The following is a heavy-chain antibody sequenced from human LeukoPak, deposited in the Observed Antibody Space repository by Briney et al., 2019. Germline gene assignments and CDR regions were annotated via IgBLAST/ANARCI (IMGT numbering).Heavy chain of an antibody. D-gene: IGHD1-26*01. CDR2: ISPTGDAT. Sequence: PGGSLRLSRSASGFTFSNHVMHWVRQAPGKGLEYVSYISPTGDATTHADSVKDRFTISRDNSKNTLYLQMSNLRPEDTAVYYCVKDLSERFTFDYWGQGTLVTVSS. J-gene: IGHJ4*02. CDR1: GFTFSNHV. V-gene: IGHV3-64D*09. CDR3: VKDLSERFTFDY.